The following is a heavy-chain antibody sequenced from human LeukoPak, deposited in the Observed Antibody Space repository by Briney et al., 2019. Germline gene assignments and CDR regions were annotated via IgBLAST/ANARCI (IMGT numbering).Heavy chain of an antibody. V-gene: IGHV3-21*01. CDR1: GFTFGSQT. Sequence: PGGSLRLSCVGSGFTFGSQTMSWVRQAPGKGLEWVSSITSRSDHIYYPDSLEGRFIVSRDNAKNSLFLQMNNLTSEDTGLYYCARETVAGSNYWGQGTPVTVSS. J-gene: IGHJ4*02. D-gene: IGHD6-19*01. CDR3: ARETVAGSNY. CDR2: ITSRSDHI.